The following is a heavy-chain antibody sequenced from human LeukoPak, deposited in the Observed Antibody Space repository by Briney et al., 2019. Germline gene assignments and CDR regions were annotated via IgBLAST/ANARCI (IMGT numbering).Heavy chain of an antibody. D-gene: IGHD2-2*01. V-gene: IGHV3-30-3*01. Sequence: GGSLRLSCATSGFTFSSYAMHWVRQAPGKGLEWVAVISYDGSNKYYADSVKGRFTISRDNSKNTLYLQMNSLRAEDTAVYYCARDPVVPADKLDYWGQGTLVTVSS. CDR3: ARDPVVPADKLDY. CDR1: GFTFSSYA. CDR2: ISYDGSNK. J-gene: IGHJ4*02.